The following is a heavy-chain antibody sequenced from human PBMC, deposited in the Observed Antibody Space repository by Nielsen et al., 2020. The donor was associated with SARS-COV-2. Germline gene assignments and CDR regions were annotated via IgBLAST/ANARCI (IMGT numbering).Heavy chain of an antibody. CDR2: ISGSGGRT. CDR1: GFIFSSYA. D-gene: IGHD2-15*01. CDR3: ARDLGGYFDY. Sequence: GGSLRLSCTASGFIFSSYAMSWVRQAPGKGLEWVSAISGSGGRTYYADSVKGRFTISRDNSKNTLYLQMNSLRAEDTAVYYCARDLGGYFDYWGQGTLVTVSS. J-gene: IGHJ4*02. V-gene: IGHV3-23*01.